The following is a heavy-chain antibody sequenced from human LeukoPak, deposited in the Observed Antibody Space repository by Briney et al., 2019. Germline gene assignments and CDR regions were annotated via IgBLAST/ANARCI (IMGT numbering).Heavy chain of an antibody. V-gene: IGHV3-30*18. J-gene: IGHJ6*02. CDR2: ISYDGSKK. D-gene: IGHD6-13*01. Sequence: GGSLRLSCAASGFTFSSYGMHWVRQAPGKGLEWVAVISYDGSKKYYADSVKGRFTISRDNSKNTLDLQMNSLRAEDTAVYSCAKDWGAAAATYYYGMDVWGQGTTVIVPS. CDR3: AKDWGAAAATYYYGMDV. CDR1: GFTFSSYG.